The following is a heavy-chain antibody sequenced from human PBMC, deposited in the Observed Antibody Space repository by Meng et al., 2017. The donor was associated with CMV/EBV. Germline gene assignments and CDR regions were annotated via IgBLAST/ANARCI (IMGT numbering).Heavy chain of an antibody. V-gene: IGHV4-61*01. Sequence: SETLSLTCTVSGGSVSSGSYYWSWIRQPPGKGLEWIGYIYYSGSTHYNPSLKSRVTISVDTSKNQFSLTLSSVTAADTAVYYCARRGRQYYYYGMDVWGQGTTVTVSS. CDR2: IYYSGST. D-gene: IGHD1-26*01. CDR3: ARRGRQYYYYGMDV. CDR1: GGSVSSGSYY. J-gene: IGHJ6*02.